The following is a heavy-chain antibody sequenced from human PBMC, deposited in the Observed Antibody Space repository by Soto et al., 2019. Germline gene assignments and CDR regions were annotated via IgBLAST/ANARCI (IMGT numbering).Heavy chain of an antibody. D-gene: IGHD6-13*01. CDR3: ARDRIAAAGNCFDP. V-gene: IGHV3-21*01. CDR1: GFNFRSLS. CDR2: ISSSSSYI. Sequence: PVGLMRLSWAAAGFNFRSLSVNWVRQEPGKGLEWVSSISSSSSYIYYADSVKGRFTISRDNAKNSLYLQMNSLRAEDTAVYYRARDRIAAAGNCFDPWVQGTLVLVFS. J-gene: IGHJ5*02.